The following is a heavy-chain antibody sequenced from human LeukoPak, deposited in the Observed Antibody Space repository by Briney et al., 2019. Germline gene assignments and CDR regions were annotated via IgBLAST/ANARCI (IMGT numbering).Heavy chain of an antibody. CDR1: GFTFDEYA. D-gene: IGHD2-2*01. V-gene: IGHV3-9*03. Sequence: GGSLRLSCAASGFTFDEYAMHWVRQAPGKGLEWVSGISWNSGSVGYADSVKGRFTISRDNAKNSLYLQMDSLRAEDMAFYYCAKDRQYQLISPGLGFDPWGQGTLVSVSS. CDR3: AKDRQYQLISPGLGFDP. J-gene: IGHJ5*02. CDR2: ISWNSGSV.